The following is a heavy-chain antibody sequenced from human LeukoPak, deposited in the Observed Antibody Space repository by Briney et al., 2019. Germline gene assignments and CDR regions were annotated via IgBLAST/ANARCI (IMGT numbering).Heavy chain of an antibody. J-gene: IGHJ4*02. CDR3: AREGFIAVAGSFDY. V-gene: IGHV1-46*01. Sequence: ASVNVSCKASGYTFTSYYMHGVRQAPGQGLDWMGINNPSGGSTSYAQKFQGRVTMTRDTSTSTVYMELSSLRSEDTAVYYCAREGFIAVAGSFDYWGQGTLVTVSS. CDR1: GYTFTSYY. D-gene: IGHD6-19*01. CDR2: NNPSGGST.